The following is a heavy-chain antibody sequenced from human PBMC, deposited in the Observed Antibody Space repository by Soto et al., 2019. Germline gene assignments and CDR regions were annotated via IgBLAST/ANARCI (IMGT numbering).Heavy chain of an antibody. CDR1: DGSISSSSHY. Sequence: TLSLTCTVSDGSISSSSHYWGWIRQPPGKGLEWIGSIYYSGSTNYNPSLKSRVTISVDTSKKQFSLKVSSVTAADTAVYYCARVAVGAARPHYYHGMDVWGQGTTVTVSS. CDR2: IYYSGST. CDR3: ARVAVGAARPHYYHGMDV. D-gene: IGHD6-6*01. J-gene: IGHJ6*02. V-gene: IGHV4-39*01.